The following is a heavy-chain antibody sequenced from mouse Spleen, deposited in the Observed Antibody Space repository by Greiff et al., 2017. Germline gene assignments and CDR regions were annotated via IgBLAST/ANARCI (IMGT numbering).Heavy chain of an antibody. CDR1: GYAFSSSW. CDR3: ARYLNWAFDY. Sequence: QVQLQQSGPELVKPGASVKISCKASGYAFSSSWMNWVKQRPGKGLEWIGRIYPGDGDTNYNGKFKGKATLTADKSSSTAYMQLSSLTSEDSAVYFCARYLNWAFDYWGQGTTLTVSS. CDR2: IYPGDGDT. D-gene: IGHD4-1*02. J-gene: IGHJ2*01. V-gene: IGHV1-82*01.